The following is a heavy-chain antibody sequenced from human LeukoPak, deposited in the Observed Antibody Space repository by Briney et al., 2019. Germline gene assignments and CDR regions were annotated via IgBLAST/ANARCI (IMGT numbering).Heavy chain of an antibody. D-gene: IGHD5-18*01. CDR2: IYYSGST. Sequence: SETLSLTCSVSGGSMSSYYWSWIRQPPGKGLEWIGYIYYSGSTNYNPSLQSRVAISVDTSKNQFSLRLSSVTAADTAVYYCAIHGYGYTPWFDPWGQGTLVTVSS. J-gene: IGHJ5*02. CDR1: GGSMSSYY. CDR3: AIHGYGYTPWFDP. V-gene: IGHV4-59*08.